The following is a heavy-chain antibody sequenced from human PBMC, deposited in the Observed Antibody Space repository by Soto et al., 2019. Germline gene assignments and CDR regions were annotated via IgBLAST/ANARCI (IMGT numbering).Heavy chain of an antibody. CDR3: GGGGGGWCGELLRLGMDV. CDR1: GYTFTGYY. CDR2: INPNSGGT. J-gene: IGHJ6*02. Sequence: ASVKVSCKASGYTFTGYYMHWVRQAPGQGLEWMGWINPNSGGTNYAQKFQGRVTMTRDTSISTAYMELSRLRSDDTAVYYWGGGGGGWCGELLRLGMDVWGQGTKVTVSS. D-gene: IGHD3-10*01. V-gene: IGHV1-2*02.